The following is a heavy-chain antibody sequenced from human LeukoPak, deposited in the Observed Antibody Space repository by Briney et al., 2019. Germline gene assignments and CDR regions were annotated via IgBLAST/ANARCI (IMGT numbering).Heavy chain of an antibody. D-gene: IGHD6-6*01. CDR3: ARAYSSSPGSPFDP. CDR1: GGSISSGGYY. J-gene: IGHJ5*02. CDR2: IYRSGST. Sequence: PSETLSLTCTVSGGSISSGGYYWSWIRQPPGKGLEWIGYIYRSGSTYYNPSLKSRVTISVDRSKNQFSLKLSSVTAADTAVYYCARAYSSSPGSPFDPWGQGTLVTVSS. V-gene: IGHV4-30-2*01.